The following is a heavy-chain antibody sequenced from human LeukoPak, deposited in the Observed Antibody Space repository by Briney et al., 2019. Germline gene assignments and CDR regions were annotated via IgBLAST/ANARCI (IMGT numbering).Heavy chain of an antibody. CDR1: GYTLTELS. CDR2: FDPEDGET. Sequence: RASVKVSCKVSGYTLTELSMHWVRQAPGKGLEWMGGFDPEDGETIYAQKFQGRVTMTEDTSTDTAYMELSSLRSEDTAVYYCLRWELRKAGMDVWGQGTTVTVSS. V-gene: IGHV1-24*01. D-gene: IGHD1-26*01. CDR3: LRWELRKAGMDV. J-gene: IGHJ6*02.